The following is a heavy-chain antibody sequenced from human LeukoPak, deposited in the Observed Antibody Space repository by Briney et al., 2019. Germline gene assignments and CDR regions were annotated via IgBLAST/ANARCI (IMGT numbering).Heavy chain of an antibody. CDR1: GGSISSGYW. V-gene: IGHV4-4*02. CDR3: AGYGSGSYHKAFDY. D-gene: IGHD3-10*01. J-gene: IGHJ4*02. CDR2: IYHSGST. Sequence: KPSETLSLTCAVSGGSISSGYWWSWVRQPPGKGLEWIGEIYHSGSTNYNPSLKSRVTISVDKSKNQLSLKLSSVTAADTAVYYCAGYGSGSYHKAFDYWGQGTLVTVSS.